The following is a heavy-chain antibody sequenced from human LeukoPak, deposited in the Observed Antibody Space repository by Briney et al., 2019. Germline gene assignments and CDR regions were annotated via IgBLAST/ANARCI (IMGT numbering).Heavy chain of an antibody. CDR3: AREDDWNYEDY. D-gene: IGHD1-7*01. J-gene: IGHJ4*02. V-gene: IGHV3-7*01. Sequence: GGSLRLSCAASGFTFSNYWMSWVRQAPGKGLEWVANIKQDGSEKYYVNSVKGRFTISRDNAENSLYLQMNSLRAEDTAIYFCAREDDWNYEDYWGQGTLVTVSS. CDR1: GFTFSNYW. CDR2: IKQDGSEK.